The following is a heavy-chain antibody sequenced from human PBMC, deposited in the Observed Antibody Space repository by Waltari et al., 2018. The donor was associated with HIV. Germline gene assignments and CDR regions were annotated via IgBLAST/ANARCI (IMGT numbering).Heavy chain of an antibody. D-gene: IGHD3-22*01. V-gene: IGHV5-51*03. Sequence: EVQLVQSGAEVRKSGESLKISCKASGYTFTNYWIAWVRQMSGEGLEWMGIIYPFDSDTRYNPSFEGHITISVDKSLASAYLEWSNLNASDAAIYYCARLFYYDTTGYINNAFDIWGQGTVVTVS. J-gene: IGHJ3*02. CDR3: ARLFYYDTTGYINNAFDI. CDR1: GYTFTNYW. CDR2: IYPFDSDT.